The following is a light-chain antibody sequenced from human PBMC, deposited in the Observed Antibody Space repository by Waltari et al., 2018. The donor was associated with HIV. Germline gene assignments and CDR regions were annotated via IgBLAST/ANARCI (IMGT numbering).Light chain of an antibody. V-gene: IGKV3-20*01. J-gene: IGKJ4*01. CDR1: QSLRRDC. Sequence: IVLTQSSGTLSLSPGDRANLSCRASQSLRRDCLAWYQQKPGQPPRLLMFGVSSRAAGVPGRFSGSGSGTDFTLTISSLEPEDFAVYYCQQYDRTQLTFGGGTRVEIK. CDR2: GVS. CDR3: QQYDRTQLT.